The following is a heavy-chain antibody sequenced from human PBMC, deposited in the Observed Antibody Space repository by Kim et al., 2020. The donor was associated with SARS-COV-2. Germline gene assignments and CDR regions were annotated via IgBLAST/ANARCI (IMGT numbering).Heavy chain of an antibody. J-gene: IGHJ4*02. CDR2: IYYSGST. CDR3: ARLQWLVTRLNYFDY. D-gene: IGHD6-19*01. CDR1: GGSISSSSYY. V-gene: IGHV4-39*01. Sequence: SETLSLTCTVSGGSISSSSYYWGWIRQPPGKGLEWIGSIYYSGSTYYNPSLKSRVTISVDTSKNQFSLKLSSVTAADTAVYYCARLQWLVTRLNYFDYWGQGTLVTVSS.